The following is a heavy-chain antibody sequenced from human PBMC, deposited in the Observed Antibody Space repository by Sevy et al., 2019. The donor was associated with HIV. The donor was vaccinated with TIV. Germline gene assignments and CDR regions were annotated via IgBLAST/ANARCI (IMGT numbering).Heavy chain of an antibody. J-gene: IGHJ4*02. D-gene: IGHD3-22*01. Sequence: GGSLRLSCAASGFTFSSYAMSWVRQAPGKGLEWVSAISGSGGSTYYADSVKGRFTISRDNSKNTLYLQMNSLRAEDTAVYYCAKDGGISMIVETSPIDYWGQGTLVTVSS. CDR2: ISGSGGST. CDR3: AKDGGISMIVETSPIDY. CDR1: GFTFSSYA. V-gene: IGHV3-23*01.